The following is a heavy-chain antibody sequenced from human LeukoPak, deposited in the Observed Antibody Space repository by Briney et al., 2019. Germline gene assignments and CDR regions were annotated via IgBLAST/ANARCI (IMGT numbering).Heavy chain of an antibody. CDR3: ARRIAAADSFDI. V-gene: IGHV4-59*01. J-gene: IGHJ3*02. CDR2: INYSWST. CDR1: GGSISSYY. Sequence: SETLSLTCTVSGGSISSYYWSWIRQPPGKGLEWIAYINYSWSTNYKSSLKSRVTISVDTSKNQFSLKPSSVTAADTAVYYCARRIAAADSFDIWGQGRMVTVSP. D-gene: IGHD6-13*01.